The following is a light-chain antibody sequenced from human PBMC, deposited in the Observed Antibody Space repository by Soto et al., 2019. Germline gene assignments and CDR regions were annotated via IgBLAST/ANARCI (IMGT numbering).Light chain of an antibody. CDR2: DAS. V-gene: IGKV1-5*01. J-gene: IGKJ1*01. Sequence: DIQMTHSPSTLSASVGDRVTITCRASQRMSGFLAWYQQKPGKAPQLLISDASSLESGVPSRFSGGGSGTALTLTISSLQPEDFATYYWEQYSSNSGTVVRGTKVDIK. CDR3: EQYSSNSGT. CDR1: QRMSGF.